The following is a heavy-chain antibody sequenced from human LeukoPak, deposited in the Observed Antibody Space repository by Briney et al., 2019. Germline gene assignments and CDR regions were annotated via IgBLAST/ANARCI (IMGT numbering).Heavy chain of an antibody. CDR1: GFTYRSYW. CDR2: IHQGGREK. Sequence: GGSLRLLCAPSGFTYRSYWMSWLRQAPGKGLEWVANIHQGGREKYYVDSVKGRFTISRDKAKTSLFLQINSLRAEDTAVYYCARCHSTSSGDYWGQGTRVTVSS. D-gene: IGHD6-6*01. J-gene: IGHJ4*02. V-gene: IGHV3-7*05. CDR3: ARCHSTSSGDY.